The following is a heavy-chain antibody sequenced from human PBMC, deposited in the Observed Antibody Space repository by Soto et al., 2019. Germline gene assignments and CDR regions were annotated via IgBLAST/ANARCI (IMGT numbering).Heavy chain of an antibody. CDR3: ARGREGLNYDPLLFDY. J-gene: IGHJ4*02. CDR1: GGSISSYY. D-gene: IGHD3-3*01. CDR2: IYYSGST. Sequence: SETLSLTCTVSGGSISSYYWSWIRQPPGKGLEWIGYIYYSGSTNYNPSLKSRVTISVDTSKNQFSLKLSSVTAADTAVYYCARGREGLNYDPLLFDYWGQGTLVTVSS. V-gene: IGHV4-59*01.